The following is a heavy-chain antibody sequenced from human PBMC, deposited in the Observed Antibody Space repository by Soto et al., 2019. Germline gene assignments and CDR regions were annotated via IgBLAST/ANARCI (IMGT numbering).Heavy chain of an antibody. CDR1: GGSISSGGYS. J-gene: IGHJ6*02. CDR3: ARITGTTDGDYYYGMDV. Sequence: QLQLQESGSGLVKPSQTLSLTCAVSGGSISSGGYSWSWIRQPPGKGLEWIGYSYHSGSTYYNPSLQSRVTISVDRSKNQFSLKLSSVPAADTAVYYCARITGTTDGDYYYGMDVWGQGTTVTVSS. D-gene: IGHD1-7*01. CDR2: SYHSGST. V-gene: IGHV4-30-2*01.